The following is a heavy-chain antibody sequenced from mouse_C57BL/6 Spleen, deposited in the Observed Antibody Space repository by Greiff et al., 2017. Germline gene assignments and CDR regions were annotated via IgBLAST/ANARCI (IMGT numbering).Heavy chain of an antibody. V-gene: IGHV1-64*01. CDR1: GSTFTSYW. Sequence: QVQLQQPGAELVKPGASVKLSCKASGSTFTSYWMHWVKQRPGQGLEWIGMIHPNSGSTNYNEKFKSKATLTVDKSSSTAYMQLSSLTSEDSAVYYCARAYDYDERYYFDYWGQGTTLTVSS. J-gene: IGHJ2*01. D-gene: IGHD2-4*01. CDR2: IHPNSGST. CDR3: ARAYDYDERYYFDY.